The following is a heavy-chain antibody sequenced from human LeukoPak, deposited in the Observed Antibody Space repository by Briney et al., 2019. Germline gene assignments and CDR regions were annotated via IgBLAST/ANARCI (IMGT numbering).Heavy chain of an antibody. CDR2: ISSSSSYI. D-gene: IGHD3-16*01. CDR1: GFTFSSYS. J-gene: IGHJ3*02. V-gene: IGHV3-21*01. Sequence: GGSLRLSCAASGFTFSSYSMNWVRQAPGKGLEWVSSISSSSSYIYYADSVKGRFTISRDNAKNSLYLQMNSLRAEDTAVYYCARDNPSWGFDDAFDIWGQGTMVTVSS. CDR3: ARDNPSWGFDDAFDI.